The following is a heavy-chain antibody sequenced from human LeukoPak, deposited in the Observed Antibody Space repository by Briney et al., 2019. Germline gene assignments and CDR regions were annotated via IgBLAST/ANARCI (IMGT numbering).Heavy chain of an antibody. Sequence: SETLSLTCTVSGGSISSGGYYWSWIRQRPGKGLEWIGYIYYSGSTYYNPSLKSRVTISVDTSKNQFSLKLSSVTAADTAVYYCASNPLESNAAYFDYWGQGTLVTVSS. V-gene: IGHV4-31*03. CDR2: IYYSGST. D-gene: IGHD5/OR15-5a*01. CDR1: GGSISSGGYY. CDR3: ASNPLESNAAYFDY. J-gene: IGHJ4*02.